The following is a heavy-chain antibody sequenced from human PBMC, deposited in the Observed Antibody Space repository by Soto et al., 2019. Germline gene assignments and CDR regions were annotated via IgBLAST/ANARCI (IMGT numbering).Heavy chain of an antibody. Sequence: SVKVSCKAAGSGFISSGIQWVRQAHGQRLEWIGWIVVASGQTNYAQNFRGRVAITRDTSTATAYIELTGLTSEDTAVYFCSADRPDIGVGWWVWGQGTTVTVSS. D-gene: IGHD2-15*01. CDR2: IVVASGQT. V-gene: IGHV1-58*02. J-gene: IGHJ6*02. CDR3: SADRPDIGVGWWV. CDR1: GSGFISSG.